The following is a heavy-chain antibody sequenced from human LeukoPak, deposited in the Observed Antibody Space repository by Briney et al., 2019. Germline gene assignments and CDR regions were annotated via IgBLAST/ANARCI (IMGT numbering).Heavy chain of an antibody. D-gene: IGHD3-9*01. CDR2: IIPIFGTA. CDR3: ARSRYYDMLTGYRPYYYYGMDD. J-gene: IGHJ6*02. Sequence: ASVKVSCKASGGTFSSFAISWVRQAPGQGLEWMGGIIPIFGTANYAQKFQGRVTITADESTSTAYMQLSSLRSEDTAVYYCARSRYYDMLTGYRPYYYYGMDDWGQGTTVTVSS. V-gene: IGHV1-69*13. CDR1: GGTFSSFA.